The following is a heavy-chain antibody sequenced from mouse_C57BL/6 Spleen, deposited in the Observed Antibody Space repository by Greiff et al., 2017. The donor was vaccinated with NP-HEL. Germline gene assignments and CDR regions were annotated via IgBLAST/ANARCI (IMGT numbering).Heavy chain of an antibody. CDR2: IDPSDSYT. D-gene: IGHD2-4*01. J-gene: IGHJ2*01. CDR1: GYTFTSYW. Sequence: VQLQQPGAELVRPGTSVKLSCKASGYTFTSYWMHWVKQRPGQGLEWIGVIDPSDSYTNYNQKFKGKATLTVDTSSSTAYMQLSSLTSEDSAVYYCARTYYDYDGGYYFDYWGQGTTLTVSS. CDR3: ARTYYDYDGGYYFDY. V-gene: IGHV1-59*01.